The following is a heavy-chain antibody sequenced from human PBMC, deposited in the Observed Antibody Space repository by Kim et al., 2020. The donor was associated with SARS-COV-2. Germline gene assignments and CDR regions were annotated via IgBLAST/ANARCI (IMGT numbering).Heavy chain of an antibody. V-gene: IGHV3-21*01. CDR1: GFTFSSYS. J-gene: IGHJ4*02. Sequence: GGSLRLSCAASGFTFSSYSMNWVRQAPGKGLEWVSSISSSSSYIYYADSVKGRFTISRDNAKNSLYLQMNSLRAEDTAVYYCARENLLLGPTGYWGQGTLVTVSS. D-gene: IGHD3-10*01. CDR3: ARENLLLGPTGY. CDR2: ISSSSSYI.